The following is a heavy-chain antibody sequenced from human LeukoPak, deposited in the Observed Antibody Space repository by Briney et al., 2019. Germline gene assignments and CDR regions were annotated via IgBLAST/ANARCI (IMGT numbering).Heavy chain of an antibody. J-gene: IGHJ5*02. D-gene: IGHD2-2*01. CDR2: LSGSGRTT. Sequence: PGGSLRLSCSASGFLFSNYAMSWVRQAPGKGLEWISALSGSGRTTYYADSVKGRFTISRDNSGNTLYLQMNSLTVEDTALYYCAKNRRIGSADWFDPWGQGTLVTVSS. CDR1: GFLFSNYA. CDR3: AKNRRIGSADWFDP. V-gene: IGHV3-23*01.